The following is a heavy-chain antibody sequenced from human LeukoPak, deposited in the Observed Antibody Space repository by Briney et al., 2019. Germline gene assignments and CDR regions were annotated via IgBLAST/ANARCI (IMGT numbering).Heavy chain of an antibody. D-gene: IGHD3-22*01. CDR1: GFTFSSYA. CDR2: ISGSGGSP. V-gene: IGHV3-23*01. Sequence: GGSLRLSCAASGFTFSSYAMTWVRQAPGKGLEWVSAISGSGGSPYYADSVKGRFTISRDNSKNTLYLQLSSLRAEDTALYYCARGFYYYESSGYCYLWGQGTLVTVSS. CDR3: ARGFYYYESSGYCYL. J-gene: IGHJ4*02.